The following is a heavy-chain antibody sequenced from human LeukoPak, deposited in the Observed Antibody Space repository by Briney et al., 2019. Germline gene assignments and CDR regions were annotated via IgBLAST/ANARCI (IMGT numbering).Heavy chain of an antibody. CDR1: GFTGSNYA. Sequence: PGGSLRLSCAASGFTGSNYAMNWVRQAPGEGLEWVSSISDSGGSSYYADSVKGRFTISRDNSKNALFLQMNSLRAEDTAIYYCAKDRALHQFDYWGQGTLVTVSS. J-gene: IGHJ4*02. CDR2: ISDSGGSS. CDR3: AKDRALHQFDY. V-gene: IGHV3-23*01.